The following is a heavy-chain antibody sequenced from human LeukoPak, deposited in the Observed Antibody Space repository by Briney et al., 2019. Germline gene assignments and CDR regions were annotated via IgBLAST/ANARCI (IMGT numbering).Heavy chain of an antibody. CDR2: IYHSGST. J-gene: IGHJ3*02. Sequence: PSETLSLTCTVSGYSITRGSYWGWIRQPPGKGLEWIANIYHSGSTYYNPSLKSRVTISVDTSKNQLSLKLSSVTAADTAIYYCARVHVNSGYYFGDAFDIWGQGTMVTVSS. CDR1: GYSITRGSY. CDR3: ARVHVNSGYYFGDAFDI. V-gene: IGHV4-38-2*02. D-gene: IGHD3-22*01.